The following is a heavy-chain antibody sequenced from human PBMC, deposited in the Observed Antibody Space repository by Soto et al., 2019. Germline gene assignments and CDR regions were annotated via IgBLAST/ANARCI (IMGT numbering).Heavy chain of an antibody. D-gene: IGHD1-20*01. CDR1: GGSISSYY. CDR3: ARELGVLLEPRPPVWFDP. V-gene: IGHV4-59*01. CDR2: IYYSGST. Sequence: SETLSLTCTVSGGSISSYYWSWIRQPPGKGLEWIGYIYYSGSTNYNPSLKSRVTISVDTSKNQFSLKLSSVTAADTAVYYCARELGVLLEPRPPVWFDPWGQGTLVTVSS. J-gene: IGHJ5*02.